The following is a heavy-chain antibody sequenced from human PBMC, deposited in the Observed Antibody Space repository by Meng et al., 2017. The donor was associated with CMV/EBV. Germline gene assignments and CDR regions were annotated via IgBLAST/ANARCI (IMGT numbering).Heavy chain of an antibody. CDR3: ARGKSSLYDFWSGYSILFDY. CDR2: IYYSGST. V-gene: IGHV4-39*07. J-gene: IGHJ4*02. D-gene: IGHD3-3*01. CDR1: GGSISSSSYY. Sequence: SETLSLTCTVSGGSISSSSYYWGWIRQPPGKGLEWIVSIYYSGSTYYNPSLKSRVTISVDTSKNQFSLKLSSVTAADTAVYYCARGKSSLYDFWSGYSILFDYWGQGTLVTVSS.